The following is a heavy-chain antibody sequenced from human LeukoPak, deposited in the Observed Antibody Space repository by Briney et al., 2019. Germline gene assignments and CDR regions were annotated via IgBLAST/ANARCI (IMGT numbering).Heavy chain of an antibody. V-gene: IGHV3-9*01. CDR2: ISWNSGSI. CDR3: AKASYSSSWYGYFDY. D-gene: IGHD6-13*01. J-gene: IGHJ4*02. CDR1: GFTFDDDA. Sequence: GGSLRLSCAASGFTFDDDAMHWVRQAPGKGLEWVSGISWNSGSIGYADSVKGRFTISRDNAKNSLYLQMNSLRAEDTALYYCAKASYSSSWYGYFDYWGQGTLVTVSS.